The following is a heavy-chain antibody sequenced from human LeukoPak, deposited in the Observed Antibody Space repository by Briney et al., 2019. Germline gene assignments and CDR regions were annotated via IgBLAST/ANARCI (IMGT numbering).Heavy chain of an antibody. J-gene: IGHJ6*03. Sequence: GGSLRLSCAASGFTFSSYGMHWVRQAPGKGLEWVAFIRYDGSNKYYADSVKGRFTISRDNSKNTLYLQMNSLRAEDTAVYYCAKNVRSNYYYYYMDVWGKGTTVTVSS. V-gene: IGHV3-30*02. CDR3: AKNVRSNYYYYYMDV. D-gene: IGHD2/OR15-2a*01. CDR2: IRYDGSNK. CDR1: GFTFSSYG.